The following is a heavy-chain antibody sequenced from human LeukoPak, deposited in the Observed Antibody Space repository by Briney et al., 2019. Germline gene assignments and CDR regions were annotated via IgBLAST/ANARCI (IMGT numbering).Heavy chain of an antibody. CDR3: ARDRYSSMWSVFEY. Sequence: GGSLRLSCEASGFTFSHYEMNWVRQAPGKGLEWVSYISSSGYTIYYADSVKGRFTISRDNAKNSLYLQMNSLRAEDTAVYYCARDRYSSMWSVFEYWGQGALVTVSS. J-gene: IGHJ4*02. CDR2: ISSSGYTI. D-gene: IGHD6-13*01. CDR1: GFTFSHYE. V-gene: IGHV3-48*03.